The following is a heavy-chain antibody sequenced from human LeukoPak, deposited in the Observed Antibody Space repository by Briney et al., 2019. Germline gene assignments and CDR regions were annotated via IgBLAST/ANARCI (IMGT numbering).Heavy chain of an antibody. V-gene: IGHV3-21*01. J-gene: IGHJ5*01. D-gene: IGHD6-19*01. CDR3: ARDGSRYSSGWFDS. CDR2: ISSSGTYI. Sequence: PGGSLRLSCAASGFTFSSYTMNWVRQAPGKGLQWVSSISSSGTYIFYGDSMKGRFTISRDNAKKSLYLQMNSLRADDTAVYYCARDGSRYSSGWFDSWGQRTLVAVSS. CDR1: GFTFSSYT.